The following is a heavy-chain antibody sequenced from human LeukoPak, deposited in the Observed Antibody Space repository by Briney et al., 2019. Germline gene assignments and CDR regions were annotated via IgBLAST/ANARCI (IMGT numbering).Heavy chain of an antibody. D-gene: IGHD3-22*01. CDR2: ISYDGSNI. CDR1: GFTFSSYA. CDR3: ARDPDYYASSGSFDL. Sequence: GGSLRLSCAASGFTFSSYAMHWVRQAPGKGLEWVAVISYDGSNIYYADSVKGRFTISRDNSKNTLYLQMNSLRAEDTAIYYCARDPDYYASSGSFDLWGRGTLVTVSS. J-gene: IGHJ2*01. V-gene: IGHV3-30-3*01.